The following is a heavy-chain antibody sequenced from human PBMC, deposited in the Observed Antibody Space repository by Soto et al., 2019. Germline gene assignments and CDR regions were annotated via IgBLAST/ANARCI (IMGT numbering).Heavy chain of an antibody. V-gene: IGHV3-30*18. CDR2: ISDDGRNI. D-gene: IGHD4-17*01. Sequence: QAQLVESGGGVVQPGRSLRLSCEVSGFRFSSYGVHWVRQAPGKGLEWVALISDDGRNIFYPDSVKGRFSISRDNSKNTVYLQMNSLRAEDTAVYYCAKDPRGNGDVTHYYNGMDVWGQGTTVTVSS. J-gene: IGHJ6*02. CDR3: AKDPRGNGDVTHYYNGMDV. CDR1: GFRFSSYG.